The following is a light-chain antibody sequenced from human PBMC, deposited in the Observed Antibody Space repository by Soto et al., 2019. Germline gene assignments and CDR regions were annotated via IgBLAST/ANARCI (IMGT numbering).Light chain of an antibody. CDR1: SSNIGAGYD. V-gene: IGLV1-40*01. Sequence: QSVLTQPPSVSGAPGQTVTISCTGSSSNIGAGYDAHWYQHLPGTAPKLLIYGNINRPSGVPDRFSGSKSGTSASLAITGLQADDEADYYCQSYDSRLSGSVFGTGTKATVL. CDR2: GNI. CDR3: QSYDSRLSGSV. J-gene: IGLJ1*01.